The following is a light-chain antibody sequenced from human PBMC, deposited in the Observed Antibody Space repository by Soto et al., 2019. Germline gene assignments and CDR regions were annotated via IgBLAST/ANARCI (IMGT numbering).Light chain of an antibody. CDR3: SSYAGSNILV. CDR1: SSDVGGYNY. CDR2: EVN. J-gene: IGLJ2*01. V-gene: IGLV2-8*01. Sequence: QSVLTQPPSASGSPGQSITISCTGTSSDVGGYNYVSWYQQHPGKAPKLIIHEVNKRPSGVPDRFSGSKSGNTASLTVTGLQADDEADYYCSSYAGSNILVFGEGTKVTV.